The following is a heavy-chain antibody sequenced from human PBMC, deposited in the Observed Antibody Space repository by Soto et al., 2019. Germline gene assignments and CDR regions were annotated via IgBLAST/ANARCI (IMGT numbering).Heavy chain of an antibody. V-gene: IGHV3-9*01. J-gene: IGHJ4*02. CDR3: ARGKIFGVAHRYHFDS. CDR2: NSWNSGNI. CDR1: GFSFGDYD. D-gene: IGHD3-3*01. Sequence: EVQLVESGGGLVQPGRSLRLSCAASGFSFGDYDMHWVRQAPGRGLEWVSGNSWNSGNIGYADSVKGRFTISRDNAKNSMDLQMNSLGVEDTAFYYCARGKIFGVAHRYHFDSWGKGTLVTVSS.